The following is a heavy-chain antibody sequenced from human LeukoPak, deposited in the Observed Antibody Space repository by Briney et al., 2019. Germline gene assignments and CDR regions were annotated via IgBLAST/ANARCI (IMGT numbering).Heavy chain of an antibody. CDR3: ARIRSMSLLHLDAFDI. Sequence: ASVKVSCKASGGTFSSYAISWVRQAPGQGLEWMGGIIPIFGTANYAQKFQGRVTITADESTSTAYMELSSLRSEDTAVYYCARIRSMSLLHLDAFDIWGQGTMVTVPS. CDR2: IIPIFGTA. J-gene: IGHJ3*02. D-gene: IGHD2-21*01. CDR1: GGTFSSYA. V-gene: IGHV1-69*13.